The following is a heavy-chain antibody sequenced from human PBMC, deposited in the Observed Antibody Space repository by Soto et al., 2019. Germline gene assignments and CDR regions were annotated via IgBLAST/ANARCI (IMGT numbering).Heavy chain of an antibody. Sequence: GGSLRLSCAASGFTFSSYAMHWVRQAPGKGLEWVAVISYDGSNKYYADSVKGRFTISRDNSKNTLYLQMNSLRAEDTAVYYCASGEQLVQAFDIWGQGTMVTVSS. D-gene: IGHD6-6*01. CDR1: GFTFSSYA. CDR2: ISYDGSNK. J-gene: IGHJ3*02. CDR3: ASGEQLVQAFDI. V-gene: IGHV3-30-3*01.